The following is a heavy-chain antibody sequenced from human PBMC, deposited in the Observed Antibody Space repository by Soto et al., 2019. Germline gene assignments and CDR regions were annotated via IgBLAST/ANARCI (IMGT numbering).Heavy chain of an antibody. D-gene: IGHD3-3*01. V-gene: IGHV3-9*01. CDR1: GFTFDDYA. CDR2: ISWNSGSI. Sequence: EVQLVESGGGLVQPGRSLRLSCAASGFTFDDYAMHWVRQAPGKGLEWVSGISWNSGSIGYADSVKGRFTISRDNAKNSLYLQMNSLRAEDTALYYCAKDFRSGYYLGGVYYYYYYGMDVWGQGTTVTVSS. J-gene: IGHJ6*02. CDR3: AKDFRSGYYLGGVYYYYYYGMDV.